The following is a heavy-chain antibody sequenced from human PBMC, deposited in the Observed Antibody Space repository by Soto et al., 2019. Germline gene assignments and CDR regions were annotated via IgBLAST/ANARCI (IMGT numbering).Heavy chain of an antibody. J-gene: IGHJ4*02. CDR1: VDSITGYY. CDR2: IYDSGTT. D-gene: IGHD4-17*01. CDR3: ARRNYGEKGSFFDF. Sequence: QVQLRESGPGLVRPSETLSLTCTVSVDSITGYYWSWIRQPPGKGLEWIGYIYDSGTTTYNAALKSRVTISADTSKHQFSLNLRSVTAADTAVYYCARRNYGEKGSFFDFWGQGLLVTVSS. V-gene: IGHV4-59*08.